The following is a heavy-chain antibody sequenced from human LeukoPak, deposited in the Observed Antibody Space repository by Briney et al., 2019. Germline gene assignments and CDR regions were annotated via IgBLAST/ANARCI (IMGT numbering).Heavy chain of an antibody. Sequence: SETLSLTCIVSGGSISSTRYYWGWIRQPPGKGLEWIGTIYYSGSTYYNPSLKSRVTISVDTSKNQFSLKLSSVTAADTAVYYCARAIVVATNWFDPWGQGTLVTVSS. V-gene: IGHV4-39*07. CDR3: ARAIVVATNWFDP. J-gene: IGHJ5*02. D-gene: IGHD3-22*01. CDR2: IYYSGST. CDR1: GGSISSTRYY.